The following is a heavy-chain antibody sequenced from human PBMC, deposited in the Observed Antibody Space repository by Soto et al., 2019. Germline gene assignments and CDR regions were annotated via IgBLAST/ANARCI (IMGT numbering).Heavy chain of an antibody. V-gene: IGHV1-69*13. J-gene: IGHJ6*02. CDR2: IIPIFGTA. CDR1: GGTFSSYA. CDR3: ARSGVPAAISDYYYYGMDV. D-gene: IGHD2-2*02. Sequence: SVKVSCKASGGTFSSYAISWVRQAPGQGLEWMGGIIPIFGTANYAQKFQGRVTITADESTSTAYMELSSLRSEDTAVYYCARSGVPAAISDYYYYGMDVWGQGTTVTVSS.